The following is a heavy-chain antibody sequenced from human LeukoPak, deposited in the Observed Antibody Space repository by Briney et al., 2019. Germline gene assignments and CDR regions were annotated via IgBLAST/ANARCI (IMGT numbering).Heavy chain of an antibody. J-gene: IGHJ6*03. CDR1: GGSISSGTYY. D-gene: IGHD3-3*01. CDR3: ARAVGNTIFGVVTNYYYYYMDV. CDR2: IYTSGST. Sequence: SETLSLTCTVSGGSISSGTYYWSWIRQPAGKGLEWIGRIYTSGSTNYNPSLKSRVTISVDTSKNQFSLKLSSVTAADTAVYYCARAVGNTIFGVVTNYYYYYMDVWGKGTTVTVSS. V-gene: IGHV4-61*02.